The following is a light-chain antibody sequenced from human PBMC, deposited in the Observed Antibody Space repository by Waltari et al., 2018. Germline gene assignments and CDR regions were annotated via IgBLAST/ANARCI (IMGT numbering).Light chain of an antibody. V-gene: IGLV2-14*01. Sequence: QSALTQPASVSGSPGQSITISCTGTSSDVCFYNFVPWYQHHPGKVPKLMIYEVSNRPSGVSTRFSGSKSGNTASLTISELQAEDEADYYCSSYTGRSTLYVFGTGTTVTVL. CDR1: SSDVCFYNF. CDR2: EVS. CDR3: SSYTGRSTLYV. J-gene: IGLJ1*01.